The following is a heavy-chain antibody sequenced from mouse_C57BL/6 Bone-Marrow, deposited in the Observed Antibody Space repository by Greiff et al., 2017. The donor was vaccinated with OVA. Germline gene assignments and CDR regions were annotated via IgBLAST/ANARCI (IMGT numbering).Heavy chain of an antibody. CDR2: ISSGGDYI. CDR1: GFTFSSYA. D-gene: IGHD2-2*01. CDR3: TRDLYYGYGDAMDY. J-gene: IGHJ4*01. V-gene: IGHV5-9-1*02. Sequence: EVMLVESGEGLVKPGGSLKLSCAASGFTFSSYAMSWVRQTPEKRLEWVAYISSGGDYIYYADTVKGRFTISRDNARNTLYLQMSSLKSEDTAMYYCTRDLYYGYGDAMDYWGQGTSVTVSS.